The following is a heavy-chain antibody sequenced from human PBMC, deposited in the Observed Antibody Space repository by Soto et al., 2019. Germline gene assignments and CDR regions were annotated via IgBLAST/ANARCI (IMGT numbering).Heavy chain of an antibody. V-gene: IGHV3-23*01. CDR3: AKDRY. Sequence: EVQLLESGGGLVQPGGSLRLSCTASGFTFSSYVMSWVRQAPGKGLEWVSAIGASGDNTNYAESVKGRFTISRDNSKNALYLQMDSLRAGDTAVYYCAKDRYWGQGTLVTVSA. CDR1: GFTFSSYV. CDR2: IGASGDNT. J-gene: IGHJ4*02.